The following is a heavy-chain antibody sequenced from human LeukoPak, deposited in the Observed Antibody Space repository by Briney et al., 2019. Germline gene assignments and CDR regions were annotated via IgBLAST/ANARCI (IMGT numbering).Heavy chain of an antibody. CDR3: VRGTGY. V-gene: IGHV3-64D*06. Sequence: GGSLRLSCSVSGLTFSIYVMHCVRQAPGKGLEYVSAISSNGDNTYYADSVKVRFTIFSDNSKNTLYLQMSSLRADDTAVYYCVRGTGYWGQGTLVTVSS. CDR1: GLTFSIYV. CDR2: ISSNGDNT. J-gene: IGHJ4*02.